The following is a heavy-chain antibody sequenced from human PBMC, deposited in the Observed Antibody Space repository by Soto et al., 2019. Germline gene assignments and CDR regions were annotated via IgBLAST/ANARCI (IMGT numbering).Heavy chain of an antibody. V-gene: IGHV3-74*01. CDR1: GFTFSSLW. CDR3: ASGSIDYSSSWYDY. D-gene: IGHD6-13*01. Sequence: EVQLLESGGGLVQSGGSVRLSCAASGFTFSSLWMHWVRQAPGKGLVCVSRINSDGSTIDYADSVKGRFTISRDNAKNMVYVQMNSLRAEDTAVYYCASGSIDYSSSWYDYWGQGTLVTVSS. CDR2: INSDGSTI. J-gene: IGHJ4*02.